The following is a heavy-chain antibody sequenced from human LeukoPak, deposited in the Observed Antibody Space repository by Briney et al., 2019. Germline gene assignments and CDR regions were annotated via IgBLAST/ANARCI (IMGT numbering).Heavy chain of an antibody. J-gene: IGHJ4*02. CDR1: GFTFSSYA. CDR2: ISGSGGST. V-gene: IGHV3-23*01. CDR3: ANIIAAAGPGYFDY. D-gene: IGHD6-13*01. Sequence: GASLRLSCAASGFTFSSYAMSWVRQAPGKGLEWVSAISGSGGSTYYADSVKGRFTISRDNPKNTLYLQMNSLRAEDTAVYYCANIIAAAGPGYFDYWGQGTLVTVSS.